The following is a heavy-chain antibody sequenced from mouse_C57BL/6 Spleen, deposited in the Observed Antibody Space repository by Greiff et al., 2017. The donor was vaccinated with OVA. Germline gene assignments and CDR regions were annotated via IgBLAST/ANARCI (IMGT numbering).Heavy chain of an antibody. Sequence: QVQLKQSGAELVKPGASVKLSCKASGYTFTSYWMHWVKQRPGQGLEWIGMIHPNSGSTNYNEKFKSKATLTVDKSSSTAYMQLSSLTSEDSAVYYCARSGDYDEEAWFAYWGQGTLVTVSA. J-gene: IGHJ3*01. D-gene: IGHD2-4*01. CDR2: IHPNSGST. CDR1: GYTFTSYW. V-gene: IGHV1-64*01. CDR3: ARSGDYDEEAWFAY.